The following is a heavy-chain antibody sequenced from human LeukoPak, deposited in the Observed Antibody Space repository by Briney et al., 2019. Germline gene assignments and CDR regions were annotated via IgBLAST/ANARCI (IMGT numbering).Heavy chain of an antibody. J-gene: IGHJ5*02. Sequence: ASVKVSCQASVYTSSDFYLNWVRQAPGQGLEWMGWINPYTGAIIYAQKFEGRVTMTWDASIGTGYVELTRLTSDDTALYYCATSTLTRTRDPWGQGTLVTVSS. D-gene: IGHD1-1*01. CDR1: VYTSSDFY. V-gene: IGHV1-2*02. CDR2: INPYTGAI. CDR3: ATSTLTRTRDP.